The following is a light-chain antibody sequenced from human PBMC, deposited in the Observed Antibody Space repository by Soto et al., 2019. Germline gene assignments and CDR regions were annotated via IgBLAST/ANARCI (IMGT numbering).Light chain of an antibody. V-gene: IGKV3-15*01. J-gene: IGKJ1*01. Sequence: EKVMTQTPATLSVSPGERDTLSCRASQAVSINLAWYQQRPGQAPRLLIYGASTRATGIPASFSGSGSGTEFTLTISSTHSDDSAGYYCQQYYNCPRMFCHGSKV. CDR2: GAS. CDR3: QQYYNCPRM. CDR1: QAVSIN.